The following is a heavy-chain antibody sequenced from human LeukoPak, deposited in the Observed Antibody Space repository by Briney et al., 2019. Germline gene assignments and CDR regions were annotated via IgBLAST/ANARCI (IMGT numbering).Heavy chain of an antibody. J-gene: IGHJ4*02. CDR3: TRQIYCSGGSCFEDY. Sequence: PGGSLKLSCAASGFTFSGSAMHWVRQASGKGLEWVGRIRSRANSYATAYAASVKGRFTISRDDSKNTAYLQMNSLKTEDTAVYYCTRQIYCSGGSCFEDYWGQGTLVTASS. D-gene: IGHD2-15*01. V-gene: IGHV3-73*01. CDR1: GFTFSGSA. CDR2: IRSRANSYAT.